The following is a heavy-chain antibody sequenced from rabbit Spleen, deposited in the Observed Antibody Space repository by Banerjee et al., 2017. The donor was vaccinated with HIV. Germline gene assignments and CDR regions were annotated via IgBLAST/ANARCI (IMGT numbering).Heavy chain of an antibody. CDR1: GFSFSSSYW. D-gene: IGHD4-1*01. J-gene: IGHJ3*01. CDR3: ARAIVPWLGLTRLDL. CDR2: IGSGSGAT. Sequence: QEQLVESGGGLVQPEGSLTLTCTASGFSFSSSYWICWVRQAPGKGLEWIGCIGSGSGATGYASWAKGRFTISMTSSTTVTLQMTSLTAADTATYFCARAIVPWLGLTRLDLWGPGTLVTVS. V-gene: IGHV1S45*01.